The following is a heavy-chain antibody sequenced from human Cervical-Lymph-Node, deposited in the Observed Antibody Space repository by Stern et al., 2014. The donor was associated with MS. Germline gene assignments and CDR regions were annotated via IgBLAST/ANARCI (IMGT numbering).Heavy chain of an antibody. CDR1: GYIFGDYG. D-gene: IGHD3-3*01. CDR2: INSYNEKT. J-gene: IGHJ5*01. CDR3: ARGDFGVVTNNWFDS. V-gene: IGHV1-18*01. Sequence: VQLVESGDEVKKPGASVKVSCKASGYIFGDYGINWVRQARGQGLEWMGWINSYNEKTHYTQNFQGRVTMTTDASTTTAYMELRGLRSDDTAVYYCARGDFGVVTNNWFDSWGQGTLVTVSS.